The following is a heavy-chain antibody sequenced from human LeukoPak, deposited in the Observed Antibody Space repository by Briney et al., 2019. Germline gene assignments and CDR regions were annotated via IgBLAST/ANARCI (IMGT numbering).Heavy chain of an antibody. D-gene: IGHD2-2*01. J-gene: IGHJ4*02. Sequence: GGTLRLSCAASGFTFSSYGMSWVRQAPGKGLEWVSAISGSGGSTYYADSVKGRFTISRDNSKNTLYLQMNSLRAEDTAVYYCAKDIVVVPASSTHFDYWGQGTLVTVSS. CDR2: ISGSGGST. CDR1: GFTFSSYG. CDR3: AKDIVVVPASSTHFDY. V-gene: IGHV3-23*01.